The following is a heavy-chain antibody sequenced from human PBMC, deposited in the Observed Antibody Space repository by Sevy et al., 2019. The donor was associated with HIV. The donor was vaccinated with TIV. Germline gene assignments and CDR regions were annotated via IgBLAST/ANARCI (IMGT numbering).Heavy chain of an antibody. V-gene: IGHV3-48*03. CDR1: GFIFNTYS. Sequence: GGSLRLSCAASGFIFNTYSFNWVRQAPGKGLEWVAFISSSGSTIYYADSVKGRFTISRDNAKNSLYLQMNSLRAEDTAVYYCARDSGPQAYYYDSSGYNDAFDIWGQGTMVTVSS. CDR2: ISSSGSTI. D-gene: IGHD3-22*01. J-gene: IGHJ3*02. CDR3: ARDSGPQAYYYDSSGYNDAFDI.